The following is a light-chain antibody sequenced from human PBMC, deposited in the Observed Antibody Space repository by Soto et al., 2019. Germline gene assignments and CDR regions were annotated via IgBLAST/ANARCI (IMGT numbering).Light chain of an antibody. CDR2: GAS. V-gene: IGKV3-20*01. CDR3: QQYVTSPVT. J-gene: IGKJ2*01. Sequence: EIVLTQSPGTLSLSPGERATLSCRASQSLTSNYLAWYQQKPGQAPRLLIYGASGRATAIPDRFSASGSGTDFTLTMSRLEPEDFAVYFCQQYVTSPVTFGRGTKLEIK. CDR1: QSLTSNY.